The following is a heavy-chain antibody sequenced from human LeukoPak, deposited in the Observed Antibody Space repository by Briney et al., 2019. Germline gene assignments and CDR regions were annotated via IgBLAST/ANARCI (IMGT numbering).Heavy chain of an antibody. CDR2: IYHSGST. Sequence: SETLSLTCAVSGGSISSGGYSWSWIRQPPGKGLEWIGYIYHSGSTYYNPSLKSRVTMSVDSSKNQFSLKLSSVTAADTAVYYCARESGVGCDFWSGYYMFDPWGQGTLVTVSS. J-gene: IGHJ5*02. CDR1: GGSISSGGYS. V-gene: IGHV4-30-2*01. CDR3: ARESGVGCDFWSGYYMFDP. D-gene: IGHD3-3*01.